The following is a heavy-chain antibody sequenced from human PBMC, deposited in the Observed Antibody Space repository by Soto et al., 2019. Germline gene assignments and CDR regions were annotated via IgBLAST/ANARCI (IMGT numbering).Heavy chain of an antibody. CDR3: ASSSGWWRLDV. CDR2: KHHSGST. Sequence: QVQLQESGPGLVKPSGTLSLTCGVSGDSINNGYWWTWVRQPPGKGLGWIGEKHHSGSTNYNLSLTSRVSISLDKSKNQFSLNLSSVTAADTAVYFCASSSGWWRLDVWGQGTTVTVSS. CDR1: GDSINNGYW. J-gene: IGHJ6*02. V-gene: IGHV4-4*02. D-gene: IGHD6-19*01.